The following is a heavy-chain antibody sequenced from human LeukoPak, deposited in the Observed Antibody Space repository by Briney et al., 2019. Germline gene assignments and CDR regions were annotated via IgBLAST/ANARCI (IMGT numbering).Heavy chain of an antibody. CDR3: ARDASAYGSGEFFDY. CDR1: GYTFTSYY. V-gene: IGHV1-46*01. Sequence: ASVKVSFKASGYTFTSYYMHWVRQAPGQGLEGMGIINPSGGSTSYAQKFQGRVTMTRDTSTSTDYMELSSLRSEDTAVYYCARDASAYGSGEFFDYWGQGTLVTVSS. J-gene: IGHJ4*02. CDR2: INPSGGST. D-gene: IGHD3-10*01.